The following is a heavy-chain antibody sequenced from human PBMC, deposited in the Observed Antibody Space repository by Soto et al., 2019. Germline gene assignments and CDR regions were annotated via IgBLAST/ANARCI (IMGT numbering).Heavy chain of an antibody. CDR1: GGSISSGGYY. CDR3: ARVRETYFNS. V-gene: IGHV4-31*03. J-gene: IGHJ4*02. Sequence: SETLSLTCTVSGGSISSGGYYWSWIRQHPGKGLEWIGYIYDSGSPYYHPSLESRVTVSVDTSKNQFSLKLSSLTAADTAVYYCARVRETYFNSWGQGILVTVSS. CDR2: IYDSGSP.